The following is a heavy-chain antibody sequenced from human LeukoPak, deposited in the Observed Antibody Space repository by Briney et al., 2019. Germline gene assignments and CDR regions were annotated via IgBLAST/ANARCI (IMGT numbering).Heavy chain of an antibody. CDR2: IWYDGSNK. CDR3: ARDSSVDTAIHDAFDI. Sequence: PGGSLRLSCAASGFTFDDYAMHWVRQAPGKGLEWVAVIWYDGSNKYYADSVKGRFTISRDNSKNTLYLQMNSLRAEDTAVYYCARDSSVDTAIHDAFDIWGQGTMVTVSS. CDR1: GFTFDDYA. D-gene: IGHD5-18*01. J-gene: IGHJ3*02. V-gene: IGHV3-33*08.